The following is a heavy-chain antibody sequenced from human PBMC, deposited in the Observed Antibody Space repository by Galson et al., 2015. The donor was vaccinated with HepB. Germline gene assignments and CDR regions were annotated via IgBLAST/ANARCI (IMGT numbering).Heavy chain of an antibody. CDR1: GFTFSSYS. Sequence: SLRLSCAASGFTFSSYSMNWVRQAPGKGLEWVSYISSSSSTIYYADSVKGRFTISRDNAKNSLYLQMNSLRDEDTAVYYCARDEFSLMEQWLATDYWGQGTLVTVSS. CDR3: ARDEFSLMEQWLATDY. J-gene: IGHJ4*02. CDR2: ISSSSSTI. V-gene: IGHV3-48*02. D-gene: IGHD6-19*01.